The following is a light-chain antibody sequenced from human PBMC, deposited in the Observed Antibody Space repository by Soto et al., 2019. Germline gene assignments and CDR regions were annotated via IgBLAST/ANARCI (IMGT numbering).Light chain of an antibody. CDR3: QSYDSSLSGSGV. J-gene: IGLJ2*01. CDR2: GNS. V-gene: IGLV1-40*01. CDR1: SSNIGAGYD. Sequence: QSALTQPPSVSGAPGQRVTISCTGSSSNIGAGYDVHWYRQLPGTAPKLLIYGNSNRPSGVPDRFSGSKSGTSASLAITGLQAEDEADYYCQSYDSSLSGSGVFGGGTKLTVL.